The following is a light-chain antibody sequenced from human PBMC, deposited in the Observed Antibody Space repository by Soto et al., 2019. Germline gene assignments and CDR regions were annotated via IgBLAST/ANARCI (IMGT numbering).Light chain of an antibody. CDR2: SVS. CDR1: QNVGSRY. J-gene: IGKJ2*01. V-gene: IGKV3-20*01. Sequence: EVVLTQSPGTLSLSPGERATLSCRASQNVGSRYLAWYQQKFGQAPRLLIYSVSRRATGIPDRFSGSGSGTDFTLTVSRVEPEDFAVYYCQHYDSSPFTFGQGTKLEIK. CDR3: QHYDSSPFT.